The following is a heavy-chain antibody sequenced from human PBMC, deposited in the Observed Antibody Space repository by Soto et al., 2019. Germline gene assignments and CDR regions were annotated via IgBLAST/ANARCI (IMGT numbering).Heavy chain of an antibody. CDR1: GGSISSYY. V-gene: IGHV4-59*01. J-gene: IGHJ6*02. Sequence: QVQLQESGPGLVKPSETLSLTCTVSGGSISSYYWSWIRQPPGKGLEWIGYIYYSGSTNYNPSLKSRVTISVDTSKNQFSLKLSSVTAADTAVYYCARVVVAANGEGYYYYYGMDVWGQGTTVTVSS. CDR3: ARVVVAANGEGYYYYYGMDV. CDR2: IYYSGST. D-gene: IGHD2-15*01.